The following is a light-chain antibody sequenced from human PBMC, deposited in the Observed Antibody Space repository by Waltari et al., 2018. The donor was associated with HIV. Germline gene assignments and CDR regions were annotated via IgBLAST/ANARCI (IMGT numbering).Light chain of an antibody. CDR1: QSPLHSNGNNL. CDR2: LGS. CDR3: MQPLQTPWT. J-gene: IGKJ1*01. V-gene: IGKV2-28*01. Sequence: DIVMTQSPLFLPATHAKPASISCRSRQSPLHSNGNNLLDWYGQKPGQSPQLLIYLGSNRASGVPDRFGGSGSGTNFTLKIGRVAAEDVGVYYCMQPLQTPWTFGQGTKVEIK.